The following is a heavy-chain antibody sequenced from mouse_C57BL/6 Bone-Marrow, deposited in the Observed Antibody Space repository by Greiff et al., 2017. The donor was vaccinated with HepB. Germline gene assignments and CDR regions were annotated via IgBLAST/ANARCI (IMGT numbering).Heavy chain of an antibody. CDR1: GFTFSSYA. D-gene: IGHD2-5*01. V-gene: IGHV5-4*03. CDR3: ARGGPTIVTTWYFDV. Sequence: DVKLVESGGGLVKPGGSLKLSCAASGFTFSSYAMSWVRQTPEKRLEWVATISDGGSYTYYPDNVKGRFTISRDNAKNKLYLQMSHLKSEDTAMYYCARGGPTIVTTWYFDVWGTGTTVTVSS. CDR2: ISDGGSYT. J-gene: IGHJ1*03.